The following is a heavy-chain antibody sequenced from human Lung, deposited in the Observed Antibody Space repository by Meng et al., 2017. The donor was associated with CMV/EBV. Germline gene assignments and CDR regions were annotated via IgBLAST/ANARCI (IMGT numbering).Heavy chain of an antibody. J-gene: IGHJ4*01. D-gene: IGHD3-16*01. V-gene: IGHV3-30*04. Sequence: GESLKISCAASGFTFSDFSMHWVRQAPGKGLEWVALISYHGKNEYYADPVKGRFTISREYSKNTVSLQMSSLRPEDTAVYYCTRSPLGGESDYWGQGTLVTVSS. CDR2: ISYHGKNE. CDR3: TRSPLGGESDY. CDR1: GFTFSDFS.